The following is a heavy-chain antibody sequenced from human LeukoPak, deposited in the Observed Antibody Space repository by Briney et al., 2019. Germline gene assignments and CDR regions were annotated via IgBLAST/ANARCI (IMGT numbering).Heavy chain of an antibody. J-gene: IGHJ4*02. Sequence: GGSLRLSCAASGFTFSGSAMHWVRQASGKGLEWVGRIRSKANSYATAYAASVKGRFTISRDDSKNTAYLQMNSLKTEDTAVYYCTRNGDYVAPDYWGQGTLVTVSS. D-gene: IGHD4-17*01. V-gene: IGHV3-73*01. CDR1: GFTFSGSA. CDR3: TRNGDYVAPDY. CDR2: IRSKANSYAT.